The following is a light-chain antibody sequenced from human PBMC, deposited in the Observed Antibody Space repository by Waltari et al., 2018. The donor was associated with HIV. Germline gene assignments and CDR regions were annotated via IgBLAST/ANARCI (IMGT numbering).Light chain of an antibody. CDR1: SRDVGGYNY. J-gene: IGLJ3*02. V-gene: IGLV2-8*01. CDR2: EVS. Sequence: QSALTQPPSASGSPGQSVTISYTGTSRDVGGYNYVSWYQQHPGKAPKFIIYEVSKRPSGVPDRFSGSKSGNTASLTVSGLQAEDEADYYCSSYAGSNWVFGGGTKLTVL. CDR3: SSYAGSNWV.